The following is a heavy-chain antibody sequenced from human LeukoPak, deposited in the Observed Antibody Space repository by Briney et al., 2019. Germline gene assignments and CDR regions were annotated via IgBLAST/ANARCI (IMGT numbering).Heavy chain of an antibody. CDR1: GFTFSTYS. Sequence: GRSLRLSCAASGFTFSTYSMNWVRQAPGKGLEWLSYISGSSSPIFYADSVKGRFTISIDNSKNTLYLQMNSLRAEDTAVYYCAKDRRWFDPWGQGTLVTVSS. J-gene: IGHJ5*02. D-gene: IGHD6-6*01. V-gene: IGHV3-48*01. CDR2: ISGSSSPI. CDR3: AKDRRWFDP.